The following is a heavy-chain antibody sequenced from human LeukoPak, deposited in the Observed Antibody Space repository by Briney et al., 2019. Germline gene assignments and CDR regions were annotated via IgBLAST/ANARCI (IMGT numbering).Heavy chain of an antibody. CDR2: IYYSGST. Sequence: PSETLSLTCSVSGGSISGYYWSWIRQPPGKGLEWIGNIYYSGSTNYNPSLKSRVTISADTSKNQFSLKLSSVTAADTAMYYCARDTAVALWGQGTLVTVSS. D-gene: IGHD4-23*01. J-gene: IGHJ4*02. CDR1: GGSISGYY. CDR3: ARDTAVAL. V-gene: IGHV4-59*01.